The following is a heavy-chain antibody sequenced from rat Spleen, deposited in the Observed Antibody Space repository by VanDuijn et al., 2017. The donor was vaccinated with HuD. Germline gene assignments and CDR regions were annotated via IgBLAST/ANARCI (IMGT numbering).Heavy chain of an antibody. J-gene: IGHJ2*01. CDR3: ARSGSSTYFDY. Sequence: EVQLVESGGDLVQPGRSLKLSCAASGFTFNSYDMAWVRQAPTKGLEWVASISPSGRNTYYRDSVKGRFTISRDYAKSTLYLQMDSLRSEDTATYYCARSGSSTYFDYWGQGVMVTVSS. D-gene: IGHD4-3*01. V-gene: IGHV5-25*01. CDR2: ISPSGRNT. CDR1: GFTFNSYD.